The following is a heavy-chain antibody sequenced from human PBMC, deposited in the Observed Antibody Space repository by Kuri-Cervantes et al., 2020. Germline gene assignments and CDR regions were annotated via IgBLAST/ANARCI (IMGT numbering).Heavy chain of an antibody. CDR1: GFTFSDYY. Sequence: GESLKISCAASGFTFSDYYMSWIRQAPGKGLEWVSYISSSGSTIYYADSVKGRFTISRDNAKNSLYLQMNSLRAEDTAVYYCASRVAAAGIDYWGQGTLVTVSS. CDR3: ASRVAAAGIDY. V-gene: IGHV3-11*04. D-gene: IGHD6-13*01. J-gene: IGHJ4*02. CDR2: ISSSGSTI.